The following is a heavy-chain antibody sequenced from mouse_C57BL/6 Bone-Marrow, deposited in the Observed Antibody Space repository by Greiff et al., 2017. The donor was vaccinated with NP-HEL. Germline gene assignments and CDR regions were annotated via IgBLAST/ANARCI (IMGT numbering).Heavy chain of an antibody. D-gene: IGHD2-3*01. CDR2: INPYNGDT. CDR1: GYSFTGYF. Sequence: VQLQQSGPELVKPGASVKISCKASGYSFTGYFMNWVMQSHGKSLEWIGRINPYNGDTFYNQKFKGKATLTVDKSSSTAHMELRSLTSEDSAVYYCAREGLSMVVTSLYYYAMDYWGQGTSVTVSS. J-gene: IGHJ4*01. CDR3: AREGLSMVVTSLYYYAMDY. V-gene: IGHV1-20*01.